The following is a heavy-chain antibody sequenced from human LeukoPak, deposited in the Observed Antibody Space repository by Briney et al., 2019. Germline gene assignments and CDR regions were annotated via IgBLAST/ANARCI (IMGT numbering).Heavy chain of an antibody. CDR2: ISPYSGAT. V-gene: IGHV1-2*02. CDR3: SRTTGLGSPSDY. J-gene: IGHJ4*02. D-gene: IGHD7-27*01. Sequence: ASVKVSCKTSGYTFTGYYFHWVRQAPGQGLEWMGWISPYSGATKYSQKFQARVTMSRDTSINTVYMEVSSLISDDTAVYYCSRTTGLGSPSDYWGQGTLVSVSS. CDR1: GYTFTGYY.